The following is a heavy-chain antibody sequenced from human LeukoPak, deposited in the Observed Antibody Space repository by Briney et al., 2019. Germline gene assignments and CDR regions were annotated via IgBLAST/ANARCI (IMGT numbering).Heavy chain of an antibody. CDR1: GFTFNSYA. CDR2: ISYDGSNK. CDR3: ARDPPALGYYYYGMDV. J-gene: IGHJ6*02. Sequence: GGSLRLSCAASGFTFNSYAMHWVRQAPGKGLEWVAVISYDGSNKYYADSVKGRFTISRDNAKNSLYLQMNSLRVEDTAVYYCARDPPALGYYYYGMDVWGQGTTVTVS. V-gene: IGHV3-30-3*01. D-gene: IGHD3-16*01.